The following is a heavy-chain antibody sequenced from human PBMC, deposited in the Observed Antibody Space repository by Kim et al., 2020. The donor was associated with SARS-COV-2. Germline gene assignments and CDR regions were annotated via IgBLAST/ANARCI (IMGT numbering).Heavy chain of an antibody. CDR3: ARGSQQWLVRGAFDI. CDR2: ISYDGSNK. V-gene: IGHV3-30-3*01. CDR1: GFTFSSYA. Sequence: GGSLRLSCAASGFTFSSYAMHWVRQAPGKGLEWVAVISYDGSNKYYADSVKGRLTISRDNSKNTLYLQMNSLRAEDTAVYYCARGSQQWLVRGAFDIWGQGTMVTVSS. J-gene: IGHJ3*02. D-gene: IGHD6-19*01.